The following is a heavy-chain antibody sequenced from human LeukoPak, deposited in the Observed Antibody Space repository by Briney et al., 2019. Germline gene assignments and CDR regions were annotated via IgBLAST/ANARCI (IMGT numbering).Heavy chain of an antibody. CDR2: ISGSGDRI. CDR1: GLTISSSG. J-gene: IGHJ3*02. V-gene: IGHV3-23*01. CDR3: ARDGFNDRSGDNDGFDM. D-gene: IGHD1-1*01. Sequence: PGGSLRLSCAASGLTISSSGMSWVRQAPGKGLEWVSAISGSGDRIHYADSVRGRFTISRDTSKDPLYLQMNSLRADDTAVYYCARDGFNDRSGDNDGFDMWGQGTMVTVSS.